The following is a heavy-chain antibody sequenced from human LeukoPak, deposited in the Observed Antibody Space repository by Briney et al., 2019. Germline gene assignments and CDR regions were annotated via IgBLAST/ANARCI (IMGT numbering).Heavy chain of an antibody. Sequence: SETLSLTCTVSGGSISGNYWSWIRQPAGKGLEWIGRIFSSGTTNYNPSLKSRLSMSVDTSKNQFSLKLNSVTAADTAVYYCARGRADGDYFRWFDPWGQGTLVTVSS. CDR2: IFSSGTT. V-gene: IGHV4-4*07. D-gene: IGHD4-17*01. J-gene: IGHJ5*02. CDR1: GGSISGNY. CDR3: ARGRADGDYFRWFDP.